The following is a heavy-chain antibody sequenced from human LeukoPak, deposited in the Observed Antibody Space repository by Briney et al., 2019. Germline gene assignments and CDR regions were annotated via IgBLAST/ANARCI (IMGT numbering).Heavy chain of an antibody. D-gene: IGHD3-10*01. CDR2: ITRDANST. CDR3: SKGRPGDY. V-gene: IGHV3-64*01. J-gene: IGHJ4*01. Sequence: GGSLRLSCAASGFTYTNYAMNWVRRAPGKGLEFLSAITRDANSTYVANSVKGRFTISRDNSKNTVFRQMGSLRVEDTAKNYCSKGRPGDYWGHGTLVTVSS. CDR1: GFTYTNYA.